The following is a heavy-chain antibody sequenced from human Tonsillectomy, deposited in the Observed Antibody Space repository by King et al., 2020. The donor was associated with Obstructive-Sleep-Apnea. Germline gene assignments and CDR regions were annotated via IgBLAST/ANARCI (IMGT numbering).Heavy chain of an antibody. V-gene: IGHV3-21*01. Sequence: VQLVESGGGLVKPGGSLRLSCAASGFTFSSYSMNWVRQAPGKGLEWVSSISSSSSYIYYADSVKGRFTISRDNAKNSLYLQMNSLRAEDTAVDYCASGMLRGRLDTCFDYWGQGTLVTVSS. D-gene: IGHD3-16*01. CDR3: ASGMLRGRLDTCFDY. J-gene: IGHJ4*02. CDR2: ISSSSSYI. CDR1: GFTFSSYS.